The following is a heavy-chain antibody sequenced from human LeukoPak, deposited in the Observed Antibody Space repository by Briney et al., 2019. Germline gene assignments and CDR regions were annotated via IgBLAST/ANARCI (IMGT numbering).Heavy chain of an antibody. Sequence: PSESLSLTCTVSRGPISGYYWSWIRQPPGKGLEWLGYTYYSGSPNYNPSLKSRVTISVDTSKNQFSLKLSSVTAADTAVYYCARGPGVAYYYGMDVWGQGTTVTVSS. CDR1: RGPISGYY. J-gene: IGHJ6*02. V-gene: IGHV4-59*01. D-gene: IGHD3-3*01. CDR2: TYYSGSP. CDR3: ARGPGVAYYYGMDV.